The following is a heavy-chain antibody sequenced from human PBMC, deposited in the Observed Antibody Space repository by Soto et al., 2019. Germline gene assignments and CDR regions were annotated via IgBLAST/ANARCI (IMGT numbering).Heavy chain of an antibody. J-gene: IGHJ4*02. CDR1: GGSISSGGYY. V-gene: IGHV4-31*03. CDR3: ARNRYFDWLSPFDY. Sequence: QVQLQESGPGLVKPSQTLSLTCTVSGGSISSGGYYWSWIRQHPGKGLEWIGYIYYSGRTYYNPSIRRRVTISVDTSKNQFSPKLSSVTAADTAVYYCARNRYFDWLSPFDYWGQGTLVTVSS. D-gene: IGHD3-9*01. CDR2: IYYSGRT.